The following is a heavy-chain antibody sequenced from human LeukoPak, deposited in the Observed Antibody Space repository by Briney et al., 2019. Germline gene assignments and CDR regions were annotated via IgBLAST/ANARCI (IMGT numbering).Heavy chain of an antibody. CDR2: TYYRSKWYN. J-gene: IGHJ4*02. D-gene: IGHD4-17*01. V-gene: IGHV6-1*01. CDR1: GDSVSRNSAA. Sequence: SQTLSLTCAISGDSVSRNSAAWNWIRQSPSRGLEWLGRTYYRSKWYNDYAVSVKSRISIDPDTSKNQFSLQLNSVTPEDTAVYYCARIDYSDQNGRSRYFDYWGQGTLVTVSS. CDR3: ARIDYSDQNGRSRYFDY.